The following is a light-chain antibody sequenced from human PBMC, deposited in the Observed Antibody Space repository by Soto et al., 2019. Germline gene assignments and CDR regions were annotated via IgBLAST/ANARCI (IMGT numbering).Light chain of an antibody. CDR1: SSDVGAYIY. CDR2: EVN. J-gene: IGLJ3*02. CDR3: SSYTTSRTLV. Sequence: QSALTQPASVSGSPGQSITISCTGTSSDVGAYIYVSWYQQHPGNAPKLIIYEVNNRPSGVSNRFSGSKSGNTASLTISGLQAEDEPDYYCSSYTTSRTLVFGGGTKLTVL. V-gene: IGLV2-14*01.